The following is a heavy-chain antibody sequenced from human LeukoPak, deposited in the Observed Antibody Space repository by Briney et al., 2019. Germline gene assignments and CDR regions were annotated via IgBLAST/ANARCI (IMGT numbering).Heavy chain of an antibody. CDR1: GGSFSGGY. D-gene: IGHD3-3*01. CDR3: ARGHVKSSTYNDFWTLSIYNY. J-gene: IGHJ4*02. CDR2: INHSGST. V-gene: IGHV4-34*01. Sequence: SETLSFTCAVYGGSFSGGYWSGIRQPPLKRMQWIGEINHSGSTNYNPSLTSRVTISVDTSKHQFSLKLRSVTAADTAVYYCARGHVKSSTYNDFWTLSIYNYWGQGSLVTVSS.